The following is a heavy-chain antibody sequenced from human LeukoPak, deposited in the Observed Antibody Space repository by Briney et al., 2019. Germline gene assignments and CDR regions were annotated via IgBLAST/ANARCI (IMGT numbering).Heavy chain of an antibody. CDR2: MYYSGST. Sequence: PSETLSLTCTISGVSFSNSDYYWGWVRQPPGMGLEWLATMYYSGSTYYNPSLRSRLTLSADTSKNQITLKLSSVTAADAAVYYCARQMYGLLYPDFWGQGTLVAVSS. J-gene: IGHJ4*02. V-gene: IGHV4-39*01. D-gene: IGHD2-8*01. CDR1: GVSFSNSDYY. CDR3: ARQMYGLLYPDF.